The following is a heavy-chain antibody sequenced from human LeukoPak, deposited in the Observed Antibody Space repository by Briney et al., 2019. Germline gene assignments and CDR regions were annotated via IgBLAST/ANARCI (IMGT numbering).Heavy chain of an antibody. V-gene: IGHV4-4*07. CDR1: GGSISSYY. Sequence: SETLSLTCTVSGGSISSYYWSWIRQPAGKGLEWIGRIYTSGSTNYNPSLKSRVTMSVDTSKNQFSLKLSSVTAADTAVYCCARGLNYAGSGYYFDSWGPGTLVTVSS. CDR2: IYTSGST. J-gene: IGHJ4*02. D-gene: IGHD3-22*01. CDR3: ARGLNYAGSGYYFDS.